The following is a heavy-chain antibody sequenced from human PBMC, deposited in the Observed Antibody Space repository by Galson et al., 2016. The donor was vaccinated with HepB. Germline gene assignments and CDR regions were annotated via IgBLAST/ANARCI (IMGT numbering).Heavy chain of an antibody. V-gene: IGHV3-11*01. CDR2: ISSSGSNK. Sequence: SLRLSCAASGFTFSDYHMSWIRQAPGKGLEWVSYISSSGSNKYYADSVKGRFTISRDNAKNSLYLQMNSLRAEDTAVYYCARNQWIQLGDALDMWGQGTMVTVAS. CDR3: ARNQWIQLGDALDM. J-gene: IGHJ3*02. CDR1: GFTFSDYH. D-gene: IGHD5-18*01.